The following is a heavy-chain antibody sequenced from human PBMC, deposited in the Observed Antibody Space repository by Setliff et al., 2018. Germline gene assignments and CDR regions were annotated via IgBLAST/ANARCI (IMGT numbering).Heavy chain of an antibody. Sequence: GESLKISCAASGFSFSSYSMNWVRQAPGKGLEWVSYISSSSSTIYNADSVKGRFTISRDNAKNSLYLQMNSLRAEDTAVYYCARDRGSGSYFLRYFDYWGQGTQVTVSS. CDR2: ISSSSSTI. CDR3: ARDRGSGSYFLRYFDY. J-gene: IGHJ4*02. CDR1: GFSFSSYS. D-gene: IGHD1-26*01. V-gene: IGHV3-48*01.